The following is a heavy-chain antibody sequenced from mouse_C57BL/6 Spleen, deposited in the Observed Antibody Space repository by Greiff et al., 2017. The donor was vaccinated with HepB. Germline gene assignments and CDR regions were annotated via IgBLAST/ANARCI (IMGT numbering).Heavy chain of an antibody. Sequence: EVQLQQSGPVLVKPGASVKMSCKASGYTFTDYYMNWVKQSHGKSLEWIGVINPYNGGTSYNQKFKGKATLTVDKSSSTAYMELNSLTSEDSAVYYCARESTTVVARYFDVWGIGTTVTVSS. CDR1: GYTFTDYY. J-gene: IGHJ1*03. CDR2: INPYNGGT. CDR3: ARESTTVVARYFDV. D-gene: IGHD1-1*01. V-gene: IGHV1-19*01.